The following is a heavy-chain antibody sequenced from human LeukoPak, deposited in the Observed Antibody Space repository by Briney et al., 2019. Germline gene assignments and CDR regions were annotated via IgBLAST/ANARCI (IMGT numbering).Heavy chain of an antibody. V-gene: IGHV3-64D*06. J-gene: IGHJ4*02. CDR2: ISSNGGST. CDR3: VKDLRGGSYVSLD. Sequence: GGSLRLSCSASGFTFSNYSMHWVRQAPGKGLEYVSAISSNGGSTYYADSVKGRFTISRDNSKNTLYLQMSSLRAEDTAVYYCVKDLRGGSYVSLDWGQGTLVTVSS. D-gene: IGHD1-26*01. CDR1: GFTFSNYS.